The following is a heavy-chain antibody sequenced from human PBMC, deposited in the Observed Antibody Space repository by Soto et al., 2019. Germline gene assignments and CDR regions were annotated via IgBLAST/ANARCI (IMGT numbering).Heavy chain of an antibody. V-gene: IGHV4-59*01. CDR3: ARDGRGYCSGGSCLDAFDI. D-gene: IGHD2-15*01. Sequence: SETLSLTCTVFGGSISSYYWSWIRQPPGKGLEWIGYIYYSGSTNYNPSLKSRVTISVDTSKNQFSLKLSSVTAADTAVYYCARDGRGYCSGGSCLDAFDIWGQGTMVTVSS. CDR1: GGSISSYY. CDR2: IYYSGST. J-gene: IGHJ3*02.